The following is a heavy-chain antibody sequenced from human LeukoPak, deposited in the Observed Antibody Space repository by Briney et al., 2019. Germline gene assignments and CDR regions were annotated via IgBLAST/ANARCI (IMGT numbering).Heavy chain of an antibody. Sequence: SETLSLTCTVSGGSISSYYWSWIRQPPGKGLEWIGYIYYSGSTNYNPSLKSRVTISVDTSKNQFSLKLSSVTAADTAVYYCARDGVVVVVAATSYAFDIWGQGTMVTVSS. J-gene: IGHJ3*02. V-gene: IGHV4-59*01. CDR1: GGSISSYY. D-gene: IGHD2-15*01. CDR2: IYYSGST. CDR3: ARDGVVVVVAATSYAFDI.